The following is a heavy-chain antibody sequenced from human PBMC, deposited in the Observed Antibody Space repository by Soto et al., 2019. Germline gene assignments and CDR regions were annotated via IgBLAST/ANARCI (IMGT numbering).Heavy chain of an antibody. D-gene: IGHD6-13*01. J-gene: IGHJ6*03. CDR1: GFTFSSYG. V-gene: IGHV3-23*01. CDR2: ISGSGGST. CDR3: ASGPGALPYSGYYYMDV. Sequence: GGSLRLSCAASGFTFSSYGMTWVRQAPGKGLEWVSYISGSGGSTYYADSVKGRFTISRDNSKNTLYLQMNSLRAEDTAVYYCASGPGALPYSGYYYMDVWGKGTTVTVSS.